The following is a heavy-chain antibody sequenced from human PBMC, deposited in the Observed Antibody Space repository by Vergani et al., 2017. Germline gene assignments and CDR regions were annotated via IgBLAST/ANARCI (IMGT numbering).Heavy chain of an antibody. V-gene: IGHV2-5*01. CDR1: GFSLSTSGVG. Sequence: QITLKESGPTLVKPTQTLTLTCTFSGFSLSTSGVGVGWIRQPPGKALEWLALIFSNDEKSYSTSLKSRLTISKDTSKSQVVLTMTNMDPVDTATYYCARTPFYYDSSGGYYYYGMDVWGQGTTVTVSS. D-gene: IGHD3-22*01. J-gene: IGHJ6*02. CDR2: IFSNDEK. CDR3: ARTPFYYDSSGGYYYYGMDV.